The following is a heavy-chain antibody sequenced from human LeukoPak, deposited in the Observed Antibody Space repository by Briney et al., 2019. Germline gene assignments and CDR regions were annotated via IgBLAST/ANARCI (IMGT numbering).Heavy chain of an antibody. D-gene: IGHD1-7*01. CDR2: IYTSGST. J-gene: IGHJ3*02. CDR1: GGSISSYY. CDR3: ARELPRISPLTGTVGDAFDI. V-gene: IGHV4-4*07. Sequence: SETLSLTCTVSGGSISSYYWSWIRQPAGKGLEWIGRIYTSGSTNYNPSLKSRVTMSVDTSKNQFSLKLSSVTAADTAVYYCARELPRISPLTGTVGDAFDIWGQGTMVTVSS.